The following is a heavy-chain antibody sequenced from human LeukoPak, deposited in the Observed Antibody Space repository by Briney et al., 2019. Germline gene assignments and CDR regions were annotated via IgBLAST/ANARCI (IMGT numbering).Heavy chain of an antibody. CDR1: GFTFSSFA. V-gene: IGHV3-23*01. CDR3: AKTPIRGYYYMEV. J-gene: IGHJ6*03. CDR2: ISGSGGDK. Sequence: GGSLRLSCTASGFTFSSFAMSWVRQAPGKGLEWVSSISGSGGDKYDADSVKGQFTISRDNPKNTLYLQMNSLRGEDTATYYCAKTPIRGYYYMEVWGKGTTVTVAS.